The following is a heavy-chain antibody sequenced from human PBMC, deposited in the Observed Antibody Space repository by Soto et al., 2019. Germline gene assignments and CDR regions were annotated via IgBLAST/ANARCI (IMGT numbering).Heavy chain of an antibody. CDR1: GFTFSSYG. Sequence: QVQLVESGGGVVQPGRSLRLSCAASGFTFSSYGMHWVRQAPGKGLEWVAVIWYDGSNKYYADSVKGRFTISRDNSKNTLYLQMNSLRAEDTAVYYCARDPGSTGFYYYYYMDVWGKGTTVTVSS. CDR2: IWYDGSNK. D-gene: IGHD2-2*01. V-gene: IGHV3-33*01. CDR3: ARDPGSTGFYYYYYMDV. J-gene: IGHJ6*03.